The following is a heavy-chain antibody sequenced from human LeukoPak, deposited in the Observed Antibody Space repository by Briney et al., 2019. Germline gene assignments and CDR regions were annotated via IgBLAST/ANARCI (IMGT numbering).Heavy chain of an antibody. CDR1: GFTFSSYW. CDR2: IKQDGSEK. V-gene: IGHV3-7*01. D-gene: IGHD2-2*01. CDR3: ARDDCSSISCYHNWFDP. Sequence: GGSLRLSCAASGFTFSSYWMSWVRQAPGKGLEWVAHIKQDGSEKYYVDSVKGRFTISRDNAKNSLYLQMNSLRAEDTAVYHCARDDCSSISCYHNWFDPWGQGTLVTVSS. J-gene: IGHJ5*02.